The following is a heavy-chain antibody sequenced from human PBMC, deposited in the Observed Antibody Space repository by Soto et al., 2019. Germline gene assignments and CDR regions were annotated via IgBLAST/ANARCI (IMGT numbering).Heavy chain of an antibody. CDR3: ARGQRFSDWFDP. Sequence: SETLSLTCTVSVGSMSSYYWTWIRQPAGKGLEWIGRVYSSGGTHYNPSLKSRVTISLDTSKNQFSLRLLSVTDADTAVYYCARGQRFSDWFDPWGQGTLVTVSS. D-gene: IGHD3-3*01. CDR2: VYSSGGT. J-gene: IGHJ5*02. CDR1: VGSMSSYY. V-gene: IGHV4-4*07.